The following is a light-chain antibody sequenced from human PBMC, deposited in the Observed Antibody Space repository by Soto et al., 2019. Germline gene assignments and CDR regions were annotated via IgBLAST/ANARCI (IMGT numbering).Light chain of an antibody. CDR3: LQDYNYPLT. CDR1: HGIRND. CDR2: AAS. Sequence: AIQMTRSPSTLSASVGDRVTITCRASHGIRNDLGWYQQKPGKAPKLLIYAASSLKSEVPSRFSGSGSGTDFTPTISSLQPEDFATYYCLQDYNYPLTFGQGTKVDIK. J-gene: IGKJ2*01. V-gene: IGKV1-6*01.